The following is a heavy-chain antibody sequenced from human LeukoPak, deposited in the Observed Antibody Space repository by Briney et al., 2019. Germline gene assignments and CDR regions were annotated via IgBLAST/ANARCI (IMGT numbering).Heavy chain of an antibody. CDR1: GFTFSDYY. CDR2: ISSSGSTI. Sequence: GGSLRLSCAASGFTFSDYYMSWIRQAPGKGLEWVSYISSSGSTIYYADSVKGRFTISRDDSKNTLYLQMNSLRAEDTAVYYCAKDSRRWTYYDFWSGYPFDYWGQGTLVTVSS. V-gene: IGHV3-11*04. D-gene: IGHD3-3*01. CDR3: AKDSRRWTYYDFWSGYPFDY. J-gene: IGHJ4*02.